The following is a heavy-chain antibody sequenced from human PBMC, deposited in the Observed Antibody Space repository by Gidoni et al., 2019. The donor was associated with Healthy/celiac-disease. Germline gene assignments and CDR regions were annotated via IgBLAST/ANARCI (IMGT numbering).Heavy chain of an antibody. Sequence: EVQLVESGGGLVKPGGSLRLSCAAAGFTFGSYSMNGVRQAPGKGLEWVSSISSSSSYIYYADSVKGRFTISRDNAKNSLYLQMNSLRAEDTAVYYCARVGYYEVFGVVPMGGMDVWGQGTTVTVSS. CDR2: ISSSSSYI. D-gene: IGHD3-3*01. CDR3: ARVGYYEVFGVVPMGGMDV. V-gene: IGHV3-21*01. J-gene: IGHJ6*02. CDR1: GFTFGSYS.